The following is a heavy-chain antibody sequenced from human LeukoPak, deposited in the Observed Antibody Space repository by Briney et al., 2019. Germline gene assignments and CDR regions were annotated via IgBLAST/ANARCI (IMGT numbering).Heavy chain of an antibody. CDR2: INQDGSAK. Sequence: GGSLRLSCAASGFTFTTFWMRWVRHATGEGLDWVADINQDGSAKRYVDSVKGRFTITRDNAKNSLDLQMNSLRVEDTAVYYFARGTGVDYWGQGTLVSVSS. V-gene: IGHV3-7*01. CDR3: ARGTGVDY. D-gene: IGHD3-10*01. J-gene: IGHJ4*02. CDR1: GFTFTTFW.